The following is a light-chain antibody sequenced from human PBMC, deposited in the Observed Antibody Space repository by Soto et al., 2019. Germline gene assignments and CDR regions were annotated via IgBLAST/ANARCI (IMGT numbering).Light chain of an antibody. J-gene: IGKJ1*01. Sequence: DIPLTQSPSSLSASVGDMVTITCRASQSVGTYLNWYRLKPGKAPNLLIYGVSSLHSGVPSRFRGTGSETDFTLTISRLQPEDFATYYCQQSYSNPRTFGQGNRGEIK. CDR2: GVS. V-gene: IGKV1-39*01. CDR1: QSVGTY. CDR3: QQSYSNPRT.